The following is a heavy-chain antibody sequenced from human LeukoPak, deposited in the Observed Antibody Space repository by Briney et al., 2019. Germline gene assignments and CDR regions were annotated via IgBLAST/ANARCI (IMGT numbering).Heavy chain of an antibody. D-gene: IGHD6-13*01. Sequence: ASVKVSCKASGGNFRNYGFHWVRQAPGQGLEWMGGMLPIFGTANYAQKFQGRVTITADESSNTASLDLSSLTSEDTAVYYCATVPNPYSSTSGYFDFWGQGTLVTVSS. CDR2: MLPIFGTA. CDR1: GGNFRNYG. V-gene: IGHV1-69*01. J-gene: IGHJ4*02. CDR3: ATVPNPYSSTSGYFDF.